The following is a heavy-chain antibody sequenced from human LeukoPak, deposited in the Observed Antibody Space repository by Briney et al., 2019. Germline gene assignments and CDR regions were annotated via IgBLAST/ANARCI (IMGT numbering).Heavy chain of an antibody. V-gene: IGHV3-21*01. Sequence: PEGSLRLSCAASGFTFSSYSMNWVRQAPGKGLEWVSSISSSSSYIYYADSVKGRFTISRDNAKNSLYLQMNSLRAEDTAVYYCVRDLYSGYDLDYWGQGTLVTVSS. CDR2: ISSSSSYI. CDR1: GFTFSSYS. CDR3: VRDLYSGYDLDY. J-gene: IGHJ4*02. D-gene: IGHD5-12*01.